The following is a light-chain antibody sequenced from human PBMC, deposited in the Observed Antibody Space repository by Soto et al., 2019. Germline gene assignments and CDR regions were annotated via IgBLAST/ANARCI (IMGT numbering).Light chain of an antibody. V-gene: IGKV3-20*01. CDR1: QTVTSSY. CDR3: QQYDSSPT. J-gene: IGKJ1*01. Sequence: EIVLTQSPGTLSLSPGERATLSCRASQTVTSSYLAWYQQKPGQAPRLLIYGAFNRATGIPDRFSGSGSGTDFTLTISRLEPEDFAVYYCQQYDSSPTFGQGTKVEIK. CDR2: GAF.